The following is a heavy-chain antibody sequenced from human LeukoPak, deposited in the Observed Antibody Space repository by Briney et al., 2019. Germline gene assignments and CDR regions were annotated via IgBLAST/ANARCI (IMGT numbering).Heavy chain of an antibody. D-gene: IGHD2-2*01. V-gene: IGHV1-24*01. Sequence: ASVKVSCKVSGYTLTELSMHWVRQAPGKGLEWMGGFDPEDGETIYAQKFQGRVTMTEDTSTDTAYMELSSLGSEDTAVYYCATDTAYCTSTSCYNWFDPWGQGTLVTVSS. CDR2: FDPEDGET. J-gene: IGHJ5*02. CDR3: ATDTAYCTSTSCYNWFDP. CDR1: GYTLTELS.